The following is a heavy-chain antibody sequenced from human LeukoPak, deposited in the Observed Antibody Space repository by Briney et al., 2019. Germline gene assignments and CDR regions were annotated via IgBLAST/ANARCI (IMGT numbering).Heavy chain of an antibody. D-gene: IGHD2-21*01. CDR2: MNPNSGNT. CDR1: GYTLTSYD. CDR3: ARDADDRGGGEDY. Sequence: GASVKVSCKASGYTLTSYDINWVRQATGQGLEWMGWMNPNSGNTGYAQKFQGRVTMTRNTSISTAYMELSSLRSEDTAVYYCARDADDRGGGEDYWGQGTLVTVSS. J-gene: IGHJ4*02. V-gene: IGHV1-8*02.